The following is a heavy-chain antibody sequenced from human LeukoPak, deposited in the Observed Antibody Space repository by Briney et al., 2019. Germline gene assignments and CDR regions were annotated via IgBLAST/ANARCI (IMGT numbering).Heavy chain of an antibody. Sequence: PGGSLRLSCAASGFTFSDYYMSWIRQAPGKGLEWVSYISSSSSYTNYADSVKGRFTISRDNAKNSLYLQMNSLRAEDTAVYYCARGLRYFDPPPDYWGQGTLVTVPS. CDR2: ISSSSSYT. V-gene: IGHV3-11*06. CDR1: GFTFSDYY. D-gene: IGHD3-9*01. J-gene: IGHJ4*02. CDR3: ARGLRYFDPPPDY.